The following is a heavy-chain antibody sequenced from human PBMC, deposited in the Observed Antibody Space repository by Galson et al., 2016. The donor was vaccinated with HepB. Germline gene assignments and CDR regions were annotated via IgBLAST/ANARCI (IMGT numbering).Heavy chain of an antibody. CDR2: IHPGDSNT. CDR3: ATGDNGFDY. V-gene: IGHV5-51*01. Sequence: QSGAEVKEPGESLKISCQGSGYSFTNYWIGWVRQMPGKSLEWMGIIHPGDSNTRYGPSFQGQVTISADKSVSTAYLHWNSLKASDTAVYYCATGDNGFDYWGHGTTATVSS. CDR1: GYSFTNYW. D-gene: IGHD2-21*01. J-gene: IGHJ3*01.